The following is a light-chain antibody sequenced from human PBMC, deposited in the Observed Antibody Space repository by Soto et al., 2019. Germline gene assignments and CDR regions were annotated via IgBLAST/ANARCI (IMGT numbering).Light chain of an antibody. CDR1: STDVGGYNY. V-gene: IGLV2-14*03. Sequence: QSVLTQPASVSGSPGQSITISFTGTSTDVGGYNYVSWSQHHPGKAPKVGIFDVSNRPSGVSNRFSGSKSGNTASLTISGLQPEDEADYYCSSYTTSNTRQIVFGTGTKVTVL. J-gene: IGLJ1*01. CDR2: DVS. CDR3: SSYTTSNTRQIV.